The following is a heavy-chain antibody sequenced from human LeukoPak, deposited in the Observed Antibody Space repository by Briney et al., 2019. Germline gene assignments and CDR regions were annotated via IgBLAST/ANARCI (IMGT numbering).Heavy chain of an antibody. CDR1: GGSISSYY. D-gene: IGHD6-19*01. CDR2: IYYSGST. J-gene: IGHJ4*02. V-gene: IGHV4-59*01. CDR3: ARASGSGWPPPGFDY. Sequence: ASETLSLTCTVSGGSISSYYWSWIRQPPGKGLEWIGYIYYSGSTNYNPSLKSRVTISVDTSKNQFSLKVSSVTAADTAVYYCARASGSGWPPPGFDYWGQGTLVTVSS.